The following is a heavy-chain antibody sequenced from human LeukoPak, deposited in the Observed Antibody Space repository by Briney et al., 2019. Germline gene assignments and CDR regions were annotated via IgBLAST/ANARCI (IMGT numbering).Heavy chain of an antibody. Sequence: PSETLSLTCTVSGGSISSGSYYWSWIRQPAGKELEWIGRIYTSGSTNYNPSLKSRVTISVDTSKNQFSLKLSSVTAADTAVYYCAREGVPAVRHWFDPWGQGTLVTVSS. CDR3: AREGVPAVRHWFDP. CDR1: GGSISSGSYY. V-gene: IGHV4-61*02. CDR2: IYTSGST. J-gene: IGHJ5*02. D-gene: IGHD2-2*01.